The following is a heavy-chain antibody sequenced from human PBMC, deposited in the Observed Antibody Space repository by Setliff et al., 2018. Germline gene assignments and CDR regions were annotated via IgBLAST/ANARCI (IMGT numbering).Heavy chain of an antibody. Sequence: SVKVSCKASGGTFRSYGISWVRQAPGQGLEWMGGIIPNFGTTSYAQKFQGRVTITTDESTNTAYMELSSLRSDDTAVYYCARAPLESGYYYGQGHYFDYWGQGTLVTVSS. CDR3: ARAPLESGYYYGQGHYFDY. V-gene: IGHV1-69*05. D-gene: IGHD5-18*01. CDR1: GGTFRSYG. J-gene: IGHJ4*02. CDR2: IIPNFGTT.